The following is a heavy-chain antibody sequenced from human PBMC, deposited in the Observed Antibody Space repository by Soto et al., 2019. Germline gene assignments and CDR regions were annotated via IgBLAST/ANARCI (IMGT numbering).Heavy chain of an antibody. V-gene: IGHV1-69*13. CDR2: IILPFGTP. CDR1: GTTFSNFA. J-gene: IGHJ4*02. D-gene: IGHD3-22*01. Sequence: ASVKVSCKASGTTFSNFAIGWVRQAPGQGLEWMGGIILPFGTPNYAQKFQGRVTISADESMTTVYMELRGLQSGDTAVYYCVRGPDYEGYFDYWGQGTLVT. CDR3: VRGPDYEGYFDY.